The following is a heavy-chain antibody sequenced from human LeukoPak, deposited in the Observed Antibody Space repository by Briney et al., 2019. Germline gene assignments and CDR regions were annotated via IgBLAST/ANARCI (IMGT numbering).Heavy chain of an antibody. J-gene: IGHJ6*02. Sequence: GGSLRLSCAASGFTFSDYYMSWIRQVPGKGLEWVSYISTSSSYTYYADSVKGRFTISRDNTKNSLYLQMNSLRAENTAVYYCARGHYGMDVWGQGNTVTVSS. CDR1: GFTFSDYY. V-gene: IGHV3-11*03. CDR2: ISTSSSYT. CDR3: ARGHYGMDV.